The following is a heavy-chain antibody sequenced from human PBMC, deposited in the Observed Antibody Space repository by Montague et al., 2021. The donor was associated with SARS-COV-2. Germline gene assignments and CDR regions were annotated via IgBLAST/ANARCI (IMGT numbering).Heavy chain of an antibody. V-gene: IGHV4-59*01. Sequence: SETLSLTCTVSGGSISSYYWSWIRQPPGKGLEWIGYIYYSGSTNYNSSLKSRVTISVDTSKNQFSLKLSSVTAADTAVYYCAGRGMGYDSSCYLQDAFDIWGQGTMVTVSS. CDR1: GGSISSYY. CDR2: IYYSGST. J-gene: IGHJ3*02. CDR3: AGRGMGYDSSCYLQDAFDI. D-gene: IGHD3-22*01.